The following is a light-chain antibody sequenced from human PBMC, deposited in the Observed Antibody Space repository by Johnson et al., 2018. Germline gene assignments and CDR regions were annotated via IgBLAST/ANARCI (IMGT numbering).Light chain of an antibody. CDR1: SSNIGNNY. CDR2: ENN. CDR3: GTWHSSLSAGHF. V-gene: IGLV1-51*02. Sequence: QSVLTQPPSVSAAPGQKVTISCSGSSSNIGNNYVSWYQQLPGTAPKLLIYENNKRPSGIPDRFSGSKSGTSATLGITGLQPWDEAEYYCGTWHSSLSAGHFFGTGTKVTVL. J-gene: IGLJ1*01.